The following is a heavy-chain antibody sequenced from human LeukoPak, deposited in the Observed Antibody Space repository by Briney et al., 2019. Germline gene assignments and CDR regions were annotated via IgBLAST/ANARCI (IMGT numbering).Heavy chain of an antibody. J-gene: IGHJ4*02. Sequence: GGSLRLSCAASGFTFSSYWMNWARQAPGKGLEWVASINHNGNVNYYVDSVKGRFTISRDNAKNSLYLQMSNLRAEDTAVYYCARDKGGIVGAHHFDYWGQGNLVTVSS. CDR3: ARDKGGIVGAHHFDY. CDR2: INHNGNVN. V-gene: IGHV3-7*03. D-gene: IGHD1-26*01. CDR1: GFTFSSYW.